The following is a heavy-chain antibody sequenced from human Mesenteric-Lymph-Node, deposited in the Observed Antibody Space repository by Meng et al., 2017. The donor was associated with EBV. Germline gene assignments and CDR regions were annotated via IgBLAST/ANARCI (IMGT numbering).Heavy chain of an antibody. CDR3: ARDREPTEMDFDP. D-gene: IGHD5-24*01. CDR1: GGPRSSSSHC. J-gene: IGHJ5*02. V-gene: IGHV4-39*02. Sequence: QEVGTVLGNPLDNLYRTSTVWGGPRSSSSHCWACVSSPAGKVLVWIGSIYYSVTTYYRPSLKRRVVISVDTSKNKFPLRLSSVTAAYTAVYYCARDREPTEMDFDPWGQGTLVTVSS. CDR2: IYYSVTT.